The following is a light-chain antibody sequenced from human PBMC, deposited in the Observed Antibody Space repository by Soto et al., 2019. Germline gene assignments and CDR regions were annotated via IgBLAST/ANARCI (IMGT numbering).Light chain of an antibody. J-gene: IGLJ1*01. Sequence: QSALTQPASVSGSPGQSITISCTGTSSDIGGYYYVSWYQHHPGKAPKLLIYQVTNRPSRVSNRFSGSKSGNTASLTISGLQADDEADYYCTSYSSSDIFYVFXTGTKLTVL. V-gene: IGLV2-14*01. CDR3: TSYSSSDIFYV. CDR2: QVT. CDR1: SSDIGGYYY.